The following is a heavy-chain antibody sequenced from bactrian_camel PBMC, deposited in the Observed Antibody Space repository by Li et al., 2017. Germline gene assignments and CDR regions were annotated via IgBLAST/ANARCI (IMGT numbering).Heavy chain of an antibody. J-gene: IGHJ4*01. Sequence: QVQLVESGGGSVQAGETLTLSCTASGGTLGDLDMGWYRQAPGNACELVATVTPDGTTLVEAFVKGRFTISRDNAERTMYLQMNSLKVEDTAMYYCAASSRVIGGSLLAENVYNYWGQGTQVTVS. CDR3: AASSRVIGGSLLAENVYNY. CDR2: VTPDGTT. CDR1: GGTLGDLD. D-gene: IGHD2*01. V-gene: IGHV3S53*01.